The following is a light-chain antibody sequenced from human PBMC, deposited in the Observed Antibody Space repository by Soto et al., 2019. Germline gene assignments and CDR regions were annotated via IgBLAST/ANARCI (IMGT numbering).Light chain of an antibody. CDR3: QSYASSLGGV. CDR2: GNS. V-gene: IGLV1-40*01. J-gene: IGLJ2*01. CDR1: SSNIGAGYD. Sequence: QSVLTQPPSVSGAPGQRVTISCTGSSSNIGAGYDVHWYQQLPGTAPKLLIYGNSNRPSGVPDRFSGSKSGTSASLAITGLQAEDEADYSCQSYASSLGGVFGGGTKLTVL.